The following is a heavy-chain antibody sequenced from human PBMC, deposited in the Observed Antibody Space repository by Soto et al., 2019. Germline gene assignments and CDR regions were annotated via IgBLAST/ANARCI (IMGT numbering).Heavy chain of an antibody. CDR3: ARDGAWRGLDV. CDR1: GDAITGAAYS. Sequence: TSETLSLTGAVSGDAITGAAYSWSWIRLPPGKGLEWIGGYLYHSGAAYYSVSLKGRVTISIDIPNIRLSLKLTSVTAAYTAIYYGARDGAWRGLDVWCQGTTHAVSS. CDR2: LYHSGAA. J-gene: IGHJ6*02. V-gene: IGHV4-30-2*01. D-gene: IGHD1-26*01.